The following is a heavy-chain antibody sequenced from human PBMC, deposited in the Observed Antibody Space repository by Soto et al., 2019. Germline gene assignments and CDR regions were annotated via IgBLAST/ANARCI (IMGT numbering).Heavy chain of an antibody. CDR2: INGGNGNT. D-gene: IGHD2-21*02. V-gene: IGHV1-3*01. Sequence: ASVKVSCKASGNTVPNYAIHWVRQAPGQRLEWMGWINGGNGNTYYSEHFQGRVTITRDTSASPAYMELSSLTSEDTAVYYCARSIVVVTALDYWGQGTLVTVSP. CDR3: ARSIVVVTALDY. J-gene: IGHJ4*02. CDR1: GNTVPNYA.